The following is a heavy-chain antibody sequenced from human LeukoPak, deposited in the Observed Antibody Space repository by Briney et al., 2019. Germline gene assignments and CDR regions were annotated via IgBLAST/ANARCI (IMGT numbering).Heavy chain of an antibody. J-gene: IGHJ4*02. CDR1: GFTFSSYA. V-gene: IGHV3-30-3*01. D-gene: IGHD1-26*01. Sequence: GGSLRLSCAASGFTFSSYAMLWVRQAPGKGLEWVAVISYDGSNKYYADSVKGRFNISRDNSKNTLYLQMNSLRAEDTAVYYCARRERSNQFDYWGQGTLVTVSS. CDR3: ARRERSNQFDY. CDR2: ISYDGSNK.